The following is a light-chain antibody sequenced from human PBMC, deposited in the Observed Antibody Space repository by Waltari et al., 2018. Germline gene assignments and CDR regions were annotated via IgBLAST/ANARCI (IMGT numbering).Light chain of an antibody. CDR2: DVS. CDR3: SSYTATDTYV. Sequence: SALTQPASMSAYPGQSLTISCTGTNRDIGLYDNVSWYQQHPGKAPKLIISDVSKRPSGVPARFSGSVSGYTASLTISGLQAEDEADYYCSSYTATDTYVFGSGTTVIVL. CDR1: NRDIGLYDN. V-gene: IGLV2-14*03. J-gene: IGLJ1*01.